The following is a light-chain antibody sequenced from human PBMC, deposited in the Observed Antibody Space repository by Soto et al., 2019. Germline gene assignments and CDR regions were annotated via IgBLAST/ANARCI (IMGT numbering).Light chain of an antibody. V-gene: IGKV1-39*01. J-gene: IGKJ4*01. Sequence: DIQMTQSPSSLSASVGDRVTITCRASQSISSYLNWYQQKPGKAPKLLIYAASSLQSGVPSRFSGSGSGTDCTLTISSLQPEDFATYYCQQSYSTPVFGGGTKVEIK. CDR1: QSISSY. CDR3: QQSYSTPV. CDR2: AAS.